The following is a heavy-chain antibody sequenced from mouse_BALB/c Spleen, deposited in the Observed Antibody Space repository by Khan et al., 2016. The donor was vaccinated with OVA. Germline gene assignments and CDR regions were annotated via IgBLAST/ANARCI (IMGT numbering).Heavy chain of an antibody. D-gene: IGHD1-1*01. CDR1: GYSITSDYA. CDR3: ARVYGGDFDD. V-gene: IGHV3-2*02. CDR2: ISYSGNT. J-gene: IGHJ2*01. Sequence: EVKLEESGPGLVKPSQSLSLICTVTGYSITSDYAWNWIRQFPGNKLEWMGFISYSGNTKYNPSLKSRISITRDTSKNQFFLQLNSVTTEDTATYYCARVYGGDFDDWGQGTTLTVSS.